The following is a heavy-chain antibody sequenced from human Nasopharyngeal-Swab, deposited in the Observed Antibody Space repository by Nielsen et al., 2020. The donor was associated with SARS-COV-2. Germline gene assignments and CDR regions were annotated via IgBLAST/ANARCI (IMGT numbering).Heavy chain of an antibody. CDR1: GYSFTSYW. J-gene: IGHJ6*02. CDR3: ARSSDTAMVSRYYYYGMDV. CDR2: IYPGDSDT. Sequence: GESLKISCKGSGYSFTSYWIGWVRQMPGKGLEWMGIIYPGDSDTRYSPSFQGQVTISADKSISTAYLQWSGLKASDTAMYYCARSSDTAMVSRYYYYGMDVWGQGTTVTVSS. D-gene: IGHD5-18*01. V-gene: IGHV5-51*01.